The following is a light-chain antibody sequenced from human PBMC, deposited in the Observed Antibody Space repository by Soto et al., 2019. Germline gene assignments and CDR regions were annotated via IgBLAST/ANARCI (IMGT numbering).Light chain of an antibody. CDR2: EVS. Sequence: QSALTQPASVSGSPGQSITISCTGTSSDVGSYDLVSWYQQHPGKAPKLMIYEVSKRPSGVFNRFSGSKSANTASLTISGLQAEDEADYYCCSYAGSSTFVFGGGTKVTVL. CDR3: CSYAGSSTFV. J-gene: IGLJ3*02. CDR1: SSDVGSYDL. V-gene: IGLV2-23*02.